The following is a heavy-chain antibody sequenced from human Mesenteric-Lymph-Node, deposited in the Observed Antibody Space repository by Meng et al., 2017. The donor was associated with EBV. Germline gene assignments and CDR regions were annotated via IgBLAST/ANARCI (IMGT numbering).Heavy chain of an antibody. CDR3: AKDGYRSSWYYFDY. Sequence: GELVEAGGGVVQPGGSLRLSCAASEFRFNTYAMSWVRQAPGKGLEWVSGISDNGDLTLYGDSVRGRFTISRDNSKNTLYLQMNSLRDEDTAVYYCAKDGYRSSWYYFDYWGQGTLVTVSS. CDR1: EFRFNTYA. CDR2: ISDNGDLT. V-gene: IGHV3-23*04. D-gene: IGHD6-13*01. J-gene: IGHJ4*02.